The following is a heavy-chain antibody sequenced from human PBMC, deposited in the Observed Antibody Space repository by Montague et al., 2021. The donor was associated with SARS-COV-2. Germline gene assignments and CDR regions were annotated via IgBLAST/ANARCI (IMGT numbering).Heavy chain of an antibody. CDR2: LYYSGST. CDR1: GGSISSSCNY. V-gene: IGHV4-39*01. Sequence: SETLSLTCTVSGGSISSSCNYWGWIRQPAGKGLEWIGSLYYSGSTYYNSSPKSPVTISVDTSKNPFTLKLNSVTAADTAVYYSAGLVWFGELSSEYCFDPWGQGTMVTVSS. CDR3: AGLVWFGELSSEYCFDP. J-gene: IGHJ5*02. D-gene: IGHD3-10*01.